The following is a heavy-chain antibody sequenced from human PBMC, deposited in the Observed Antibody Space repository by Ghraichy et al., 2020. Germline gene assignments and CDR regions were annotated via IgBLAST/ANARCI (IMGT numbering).Heavy chain of an antibody. CDR1: GFTLSSNW. V-gene: IGHV3-74*01. CDR2: INSDGSRT. J-gene: IGHJ6*02. Sequence: GGSLRLSCAASGFTLSSNWMHWVHQAPGKGLVWVSRINSDGSRTNYADSAKGRFTISRDTAKNTLYLQVNSLRHEDTAVYYCARGTFGMDVWGQGTTVAVAS. CDR3: ARGTFGMDV.